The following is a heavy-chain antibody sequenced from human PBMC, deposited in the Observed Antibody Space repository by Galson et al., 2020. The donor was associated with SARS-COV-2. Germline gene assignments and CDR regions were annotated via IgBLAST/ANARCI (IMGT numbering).Heavy chain of an antibody. D-gene: IGHD3-10*01. V-gene: IGHV5-51*01. J-gene: IGHJ4*02. CDR3: ARNRSFGELLSVQYFDY. CDR1: GYSFTSYW. CDR2: IHPGDYDT. Sequence: GESLKISCKGSGYSFTSYWIGWVRQMPGKGLEWMGIIHPGDYDTRYTPSFQGQVTISADKYITPPYLQRSSLKPPDPPISSRARNRSFGELLSVQYFDYWGQGTMVTGSS.